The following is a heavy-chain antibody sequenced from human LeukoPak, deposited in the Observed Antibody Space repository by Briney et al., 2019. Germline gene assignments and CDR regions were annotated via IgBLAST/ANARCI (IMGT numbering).Heavy chain of an antibody. Sequence: GGSLRLSCAASGFTFSSYAMHWVRQAPGKGLEWVAVISYDGSNKYYADSVKGRFTISRDNSKNTLYLQMNSLRAEDTAVYYCARSGTLYGSGSYYTVYFDYWGQGTLVTVSS. CDR3: ARSGTLYGSGSYYTVYFDY. CDR1: GFTFSSYA. V-gene: IGHV3-30*04. D-gene: IGHD3-10*01. CDR2: ISYDGSNK. J-gene: IGHJ4*02.